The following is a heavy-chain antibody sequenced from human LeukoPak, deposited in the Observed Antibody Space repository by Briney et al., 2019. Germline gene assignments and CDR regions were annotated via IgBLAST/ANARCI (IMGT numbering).Heavy chain of an antibody. CDR3: AKDWYSFTVVAPFSH. CDR1: GFTFSNYG. J-gene: IGHJ4*02. CDR2: ISYDGNNK. D-gene: IGHD4-23*01. V-gene: IGHV3-30*18. Sequence: GGSLRLSCAASGFTFSNYGMHWVRQAPGKGLEWVAVISYDGNNKYYADSVKGRFIISRDNSKNTLYLQMNSLRAEDTAVYYCAKDWYSFTVVAPFSHWGQGTLVTVSS.